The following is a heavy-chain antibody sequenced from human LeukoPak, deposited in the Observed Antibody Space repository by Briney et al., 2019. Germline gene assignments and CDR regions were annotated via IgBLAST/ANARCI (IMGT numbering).Heavy chain of an antibody. D-gene: IGHD1-26*01. J-gene: IGHJ4*02. V-gene: IGHV4-59*12. Sequence: SGTLSLTCTVSGGSISSYYWSWIRQPPGKGLEWIGYIYYSGSTNYNPSLKSRVTISVDTSKNQFSLKLSSVTAADTAVYYCARALGPTGTVPDYWGQGTLVTVSS. CDR1: GGSISSYY. CDR3: ARALGPTGTVPDY. CDR2: IYYSGST.